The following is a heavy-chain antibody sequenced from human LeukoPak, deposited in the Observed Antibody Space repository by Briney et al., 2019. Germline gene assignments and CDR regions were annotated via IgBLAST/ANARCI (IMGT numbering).Heavy chain of an antibody. Sequence: PSETLSLTCAVYGGSFSGYYWSWLRQPPGKGLEWIGEINHSGSTNYNPSLKSRVTISVDTSKNQFSLKLSSVTAADTAVYYCARPGYYYGMDVWGQGTTVTVSS. V-gene: IGHV4-34*01. J-gene: IGHJ6*02. CDR1: GGSFSGYY. CDR2: INHSGST. CDR3: ARPGYYYGMDV.